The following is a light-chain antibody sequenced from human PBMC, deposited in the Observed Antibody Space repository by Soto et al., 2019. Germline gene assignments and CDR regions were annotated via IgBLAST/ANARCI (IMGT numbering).Light chain of an antibody. CDR3: QKYNSAPYT. V-gene: IGKV1-27*01. J-gene: IGKJ2*01. Sequence: DIQMTQSPSSLSSSVGDRATITCRASQGISNYLSWYQQKPGKDPKLLIYAASTLQSGVRSRFSGSGSGTDFILTISSLEPEDVATYYCQKYNSAPYTFGQGTKVEIK. CDR1: QGISNY. CDR2: AAS.